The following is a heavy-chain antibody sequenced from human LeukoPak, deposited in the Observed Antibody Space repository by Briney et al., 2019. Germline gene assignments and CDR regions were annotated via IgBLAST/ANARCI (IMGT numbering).Heavy chain of an antibody. D-gene: IGHD2-2*01. Sequence: GESLKISCKGSRYIFTNYWIGWVRQMPGKGLEWMGVIYPGDSDTRYSPSFQGQVTISADKSISTAYLQWSSLKASDTAMYYCARQRYCSSTSCDVIFDYWGQGTLVTVSS. V-gene: IGHV5-51*01. CDR2: IYPGDSDT. J-gene: IGHJ4*02. CDR3: ARQRYCSSTSCDVIFDY. CDR1: RYIFTNYW.